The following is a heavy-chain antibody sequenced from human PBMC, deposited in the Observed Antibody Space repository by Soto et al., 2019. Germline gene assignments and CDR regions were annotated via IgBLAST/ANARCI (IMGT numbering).Heavy chain of an antibody. J-gene: IGHJ3*01. D-gene: IGHD2-15*01. CDR3: ARELGYCSGGSCYMDGAFDF. V-gene: IGHV3-23*01. CDR1: GSTFSSYA. CDR2: ISGSGDST. Sequence: GGSLRLSCAASGSTFSSYAMSWVRQAPWKGLEWVSVISGSGDSTYYADSVKGRFTISRDNSKNTLYVQMNSLRAEDTAVYYCARELGYCSGGSCYMDGAFDFWGQGTMVTVSS.